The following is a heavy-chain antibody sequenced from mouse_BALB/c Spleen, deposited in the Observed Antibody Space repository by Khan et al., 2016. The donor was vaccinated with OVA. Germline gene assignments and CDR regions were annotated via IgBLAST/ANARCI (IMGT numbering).Heavy chain of an antibody. CDR2: ISYCGGDT. Sequence: VQLQQSGGGLMQPGGSLKLSCAASGFTFSSYTMSWVRQTPEKRLEWVAFISYCGGDTYYPDTLKGRFTISRVNVDNTLDLHICRLRSEETAVYYGALPSTMEDDYVIDDWGQGTSVTVSS. CDR1: GFTFSSYT. J-gene: IGHJ4*01. CDR3: ALPSTMEDDYVIDD. D-gene: IGHD2-1*01. V-gene: IGHV5-12-2*01.